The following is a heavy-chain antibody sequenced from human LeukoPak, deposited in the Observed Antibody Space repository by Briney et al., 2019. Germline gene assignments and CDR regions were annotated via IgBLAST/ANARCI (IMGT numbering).Heavy chain of an antibody. CDR2: IYTSGST. Sequence: SETLSPTCTVSGGSISSYYWSWIRQPAGKGLEWIGRIYTSGSTNYNPSLKSRVTMSVDTSKNQFSLKLSSVTAADTAVYYCARDLSYLAPLGYGMDVWGQGTTVTVSS. V-gene: IGHV4-4*07. CDR3: ARDLSYLAPLGYGMDV. D-gene: IGHD1-14*01. J-gene: IGHJ6*02. CDR1: GGSISSYY.